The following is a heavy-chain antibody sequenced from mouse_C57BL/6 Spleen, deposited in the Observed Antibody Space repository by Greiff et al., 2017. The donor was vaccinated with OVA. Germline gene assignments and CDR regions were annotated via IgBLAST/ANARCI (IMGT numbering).Heavy chain of an antibody. CDR1: GFTFSDYY. Sequence: LQQSEGGLVQPGSSMKLSCTPSGFTFSDYYMAWFRQVPDKGLEWVANINYDGSSTYYLDSLKSRFIISRDNAKNILYLQMSSLKSEDTATYYCAREGTAQATYAMDYWGQGTSVTVSS. J-gene: IGHJ4*01. CDR2: INYDGSST. CDR3: AREGTAQATYAMDY. D-gene: IGHD3-2*02. V-gene: IGHV5-16*01.